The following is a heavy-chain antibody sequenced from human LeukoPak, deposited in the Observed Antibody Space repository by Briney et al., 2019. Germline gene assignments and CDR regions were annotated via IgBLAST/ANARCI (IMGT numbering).Heavy chain of an antibody. J-gene: IGHJ6*03. Sequence: ASVKVSCKASGYTFTSYGISWVRQAPGQGLEWMGWISAYNGNNNYAQKLQGRVTLTTNTSTSTAYIELRSLRSDDTAVYYCARANQAGITMVRGVITYYYYYMDVWGKGTTVTVSS. CDR2: ISAYNGNN. D-gene: IGHD3-10*01. CDR1: GYTFTSYG. CDR3: ARANQAGITMVRGVITYYYYYMDV. V-gene: IGHV1-18*01.